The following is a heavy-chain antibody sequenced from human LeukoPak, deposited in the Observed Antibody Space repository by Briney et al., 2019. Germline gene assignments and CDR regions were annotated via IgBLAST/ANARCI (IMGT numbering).Heavy chain of an antibody. J-gene: IGHJ4*02. CDR2: ITSSGSGT. D-gene: IGHD3-10*01. Sequence: GGSLRLSCAASEFSFGNYAMSWVRQAPGKGLQWVSAITSSGSGTYYADSVKGRFTISRDNSKNTLYLQMNSLRAEDTAVYYCAKKMGTGNFYFDYWGQGTLVTGSS. CDR1: EFSFGNYA. CDR3: AKKMGTGNFYFDY. V-gene: IGHV3-23*01.